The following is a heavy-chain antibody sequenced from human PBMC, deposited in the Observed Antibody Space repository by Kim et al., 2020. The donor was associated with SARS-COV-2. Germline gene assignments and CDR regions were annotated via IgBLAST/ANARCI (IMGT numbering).Heavy chain of an antibody. V-gene: IGHV3-30*03. CDR1: GFTFSSYG. CDR2: ISYDGSNK. J-gene: IGHJ4*02. CDR3: GWSALDY. D-gene: IGHD2-8*01. Sequence: GGSLRLSCAASGFTFSSYGMHWVRQAPGKGLEWVAVISYDGSNKYYADSVKGRFTISRDNSKNTLYLQMNSLRAEDTAVYYCGWSALDYWGQGTLVTVSS.